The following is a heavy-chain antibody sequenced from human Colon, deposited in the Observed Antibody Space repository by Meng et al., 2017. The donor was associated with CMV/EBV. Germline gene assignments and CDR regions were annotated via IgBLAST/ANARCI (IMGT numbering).Heavy chain of an antibody. Sequence: GESLKISCAASGFMFSSYNMHWVRQAPGKGLEWVAVISYDGGYKYYADSVKGRFTISRDNSKNTLYVELDSLRPEDTAVYYCARDGAGTLYFFDFWGQGTLVTVSS. V-gene: IGHV3-30-3*01. CDR3: ARDGAGTLYFFDF. CDR1: GFMFSSYN. J-gene: IGHJ4*02. CDR2: ISYDGGYK. D-gene: IGHD1-26*01.